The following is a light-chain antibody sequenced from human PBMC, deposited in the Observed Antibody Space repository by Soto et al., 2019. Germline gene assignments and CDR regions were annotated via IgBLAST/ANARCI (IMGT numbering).Light chain of an antibody. CDR2: DND. CDR1: SSNIGHIY. J-gene: IGLJ2*01. V-gene: IGLV1-51*01. Sequence: QSVLTQPPSVSAAPGQKVTISCSGSSSNIGHIYVCWYQHLPGTAPKLLIFDNDKRPSGIPDRFSGSKSGTSATLDITGLQAGDEADYYCGTWDSSLSVGLFGGGTKVTVL. CDR3: GTWDSSLSVGL.